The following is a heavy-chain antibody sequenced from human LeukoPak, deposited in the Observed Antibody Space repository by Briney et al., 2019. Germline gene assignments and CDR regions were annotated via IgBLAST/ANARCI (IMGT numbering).Heavy chain of an antibody. J-gene: IGHJ3*02. CDR2: IKQDGSEK. CDR3: TRAYASLFSDAFDI. Sequence: QAGGSLRLSCAAPGFTFSSYWMSWVRQAPGKGLEWVANIKQDGSEKYYVDSVKGRFTISRDNAKNSLYLQINSLRAEDTAVYYCTRAYASLFSDAFDIWGQGTRVTVSS. D-gene: IGHD3-16*02. CDR1: GFTFSSYW. V-gene: IGHV3-7*01.